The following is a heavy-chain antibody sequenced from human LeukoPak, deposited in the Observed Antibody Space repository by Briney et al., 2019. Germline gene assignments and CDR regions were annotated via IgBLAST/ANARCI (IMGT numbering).Heavy chain of an antibody. J-gene: IGHJ5*02. CDR1: GGSISSSSYY. CDR3: ARDLWFGES. D-gene: IGHD3-10*01. Sequence: PSETLSLTCTVSGGSISSSSYYWGWIRQPPGKGLEWIGSIYYSGSTYYNPSLKSRVTISVDTSKNQFSLKLSSVTAADTAVYYCARDLWFGESWGQGTLVTVSS. CDR2: IYYSGST. V-gene: IGHV4-39*07.